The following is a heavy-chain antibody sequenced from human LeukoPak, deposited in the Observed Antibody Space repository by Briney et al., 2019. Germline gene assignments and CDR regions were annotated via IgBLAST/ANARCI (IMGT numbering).Heavy chain of an antibody. J-gene: IGHJ6*02. CDR2: TYYRSQQWHS. V-gene: IGHV6-1*01. CDR3: ARDSQYSSSWSRGYYYYGMDV. D-gene: IGHD6-13*01. CDR1: GDSVSSNGAS. Sequence: SQTLSLTCAISGDSVSSNGASWNWIRQSPSRGLEWLGRTYYRSQQWHSDYAPSVKGRITLNPDTSKNQFSLQLNSVTPEDTAVYYCARDSQYSSSWSRGYYYYGMDVWGQGTTVTVSS.